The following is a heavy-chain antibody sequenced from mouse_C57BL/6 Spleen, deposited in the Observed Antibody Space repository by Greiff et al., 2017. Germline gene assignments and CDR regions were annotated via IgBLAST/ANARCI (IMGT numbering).Heavy chain of an antibody. D-gene: IGHD1-1*01. V-gene: IGHV1-64*01. CDR3: ARWGLTTVVAREGFAY. CDR1: GYTFTSYW. J-gene: IGHJ3*01. CDR2: IHPNSGST. Sequence: VQLQQPGAELVKPGASVKLSCKASGYTFTSYWMHWVKQRPGQGLEWIGMIHPNSGSTNYNEKFKSKATLTVDKSSSTAYMQLSSLTSEDSAVYYCARWGLTTVVAREGFAYWGQGTLVTVSA.